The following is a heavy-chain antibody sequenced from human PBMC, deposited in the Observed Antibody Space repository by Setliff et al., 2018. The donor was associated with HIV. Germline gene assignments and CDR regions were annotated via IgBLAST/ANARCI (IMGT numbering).Heavy chain of an antibody. CDR2: IHYNGRT. D-gene: IGHD2-2*02. CDR3: ARYTSKVDWFDP. J-gene: IGHJ5*02. CDR1: GDSITNDDYY. V-gene: IGHV4-39*01. Sequence: SETLSLTCTVSGDSITNDDYYWGWIRQPPGKGLEWIAIIHYNGRTYYDPSLKSRVTIFVDTPKTQFYLKLRSVTASDTAVYYCARYTSKVDWFDPWGQGTRVTV.